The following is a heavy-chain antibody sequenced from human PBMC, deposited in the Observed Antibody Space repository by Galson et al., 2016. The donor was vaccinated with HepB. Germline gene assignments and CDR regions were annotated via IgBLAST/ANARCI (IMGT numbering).Heavy chain of an antibody. CDR3: ARDGQSGTPFAFDY. CDR1: GFIFTNHA. D-gene: IGHD1-26*01. V-gene: IGHV3-33*01. Sequence: SLRLSCAASGFIFTNHAIHWVRQAPGKGLEWVAFMWSDGSNNNYADSVKGRFTISRDNSKNTQYLQMNSLRAEDTAVYYCARDGQSGTPFAFDYWGQGTLVTVSS. CDR2: MWSDGSNN. J-gene: IGHJ4*02.